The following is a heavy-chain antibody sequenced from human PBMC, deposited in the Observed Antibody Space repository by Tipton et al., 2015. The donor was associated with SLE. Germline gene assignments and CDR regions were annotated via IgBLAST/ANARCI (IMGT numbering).Heavy chain of an antibody. CDR3: ARDAYGDSTVLLDY. D-gene: IGHD4-17*01. J-gene: IGHJ4*02. CDR2: VTNSGGTT. CDR1: GFAFSFHT. V-gene: IGHV3-23*01. Sequence: SLRLSCTASGFAFSFHTMTWVRQAPGKGPEWVSGVTNSGGTTWYADSVKGRFTISRDNSKNTLYLQMNNLRPEDTAVYYCARDAYGDSTVLLDYWGQGTLVTVSS.